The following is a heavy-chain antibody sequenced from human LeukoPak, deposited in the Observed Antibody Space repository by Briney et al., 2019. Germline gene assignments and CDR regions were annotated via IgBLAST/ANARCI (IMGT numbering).Heavy chain of an antibody. CDR3: ARASAHPYYYYYYYMDV. CDR2: INHSGST. Sequence: SETLSLTCAVYGGSFSGYYWSWIRQPPGKGLEWIGEINHSGSTNYNPSLKSRVTISVDTSKNQFSLKLSSVTAADMAVYYCARASAHPYYYYYYYMDVWGKGTTVTVSS. V-gene: IGHV4-34*01. CDR1: GGSFSGYY. D-gene: IGHD6-25*01. J-gene: IGHJ6*03.